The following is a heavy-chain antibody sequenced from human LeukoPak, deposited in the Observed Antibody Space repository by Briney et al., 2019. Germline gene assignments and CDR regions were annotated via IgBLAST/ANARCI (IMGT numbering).Heavy chain of an antibody. V-gene: IGHV5-51*01. D-gene: IGHD4-17*01. CDR1: GYTFTNYW. CDR2: IYPGDSDT. CDR3: AIGDYGDFSPGY. J-gene: IGHJ4*02. Sequence: GESLKISCKASGYTFTNYWIGWVRQMPGKVLEWMGIIYPGDSDTRYSPSFRGQVIISADKSIRTAYLQWTSLKASDTAMYYCAIGDYGDFSPGYWGQGTLVTVSS.